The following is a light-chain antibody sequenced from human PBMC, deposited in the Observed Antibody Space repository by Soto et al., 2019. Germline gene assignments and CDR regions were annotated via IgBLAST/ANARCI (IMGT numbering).Light chain of an antibody. Sequence: DIQLTPSPSTLSASVLYRVTITFRSSQTIISWLAWYQQKPGKAPKLLIYDVSTLESGVPSRFSGSGSGTEFTLTISSLQPDDFATYYCKQYNTFWKFGQGTKVDIK. CDR3: KQYNTFWK. J-gene: IGKJ1*01. V-gene: IGKV1-5*01. CDR1: QTIISW. CDR2: DVS.